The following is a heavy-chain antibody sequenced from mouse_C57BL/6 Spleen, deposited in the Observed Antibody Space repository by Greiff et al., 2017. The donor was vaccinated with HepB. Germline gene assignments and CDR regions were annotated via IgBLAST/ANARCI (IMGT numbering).Heavy chain of an antibody. Sequence: QVQLKQPGAELVMPGASVKLSCKASGYTFTSYWMHWVKQRPGQGLEWIGEIDPSDSYTNYNQKFKGKSTLTVDKSSSTAYMQLSSLTSEDSAVYYCARSTFDYWGQGTTLTVSS. CDR2: IDPSDSYT. CDR1: GYTFTSYW. J-gene: IGHJ2*01. CDR3: ARSTFDY. V-gene: IGHV1-69*01.